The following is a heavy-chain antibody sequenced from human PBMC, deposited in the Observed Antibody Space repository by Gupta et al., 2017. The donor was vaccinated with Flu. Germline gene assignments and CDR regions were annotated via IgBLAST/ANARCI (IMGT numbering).Heavy chain of an antibody. CDR3: ARDRESIAVAGTPLEY. V-gene: IGHV3-11*05. J-gene: IGHJ4*02. CDR2: ISSSSSYT. CDR1: GFTFSDYY. D-gene: IGHD6-19*01. Sequence: QVQLVESGGGLVKPGGSLRLSCAASGFTFSDYYMSWIRQAPGKGLEWVAYISSSSSYTNYADSVKGRFTISRDNAKNSLYLQMNSLRAEDTAVYYCARDRESIAVAGTPLEYWGQGTLVTVSS.